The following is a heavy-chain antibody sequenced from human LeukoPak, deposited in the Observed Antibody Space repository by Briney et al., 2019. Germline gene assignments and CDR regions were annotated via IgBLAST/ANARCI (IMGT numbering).Heavy chain of an antibody. Sequence: PSETLSLTCTVSGGSISSYYWSWIRQPAGKGLEWIGRIYTSGSTNYNPSLKSRVTMSVDTSKNQFSLKLSSVTAADTAVYYCARTRFLERQGYYYYMDVWGKGTTVTVSS. V-gene: IGHV4-4*07. CDR2: IYTSGST. J-gene: IGHJ6*03. D-gene: IGHD3-3*01. CDR1: GGSISSYY. CDR3: ARTRFLERQGYYYYMDV.